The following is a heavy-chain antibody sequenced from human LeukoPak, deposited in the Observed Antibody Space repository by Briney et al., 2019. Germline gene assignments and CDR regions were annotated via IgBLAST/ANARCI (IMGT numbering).Heavy chain of an antibody. CDR2: ISAYNGNT. J-gene: IGHJ5*02. D-gene: IGHD3-22*01. CDR3: ARVYATTMIVVVQTNWFDP. CDR1: GYTFTSYD. Sequence: ASVKVSCKASGYTFTSYDINWVRQAPGQGLEWMGWISAYNGNTNYAQKLQGRVTMTTDTSTSTAYMELRSLRSDDTAVYYCARVYATTMIVVVQTNWFDPWGQGTLVTVSS. V-gene: IGHV1-18*01.